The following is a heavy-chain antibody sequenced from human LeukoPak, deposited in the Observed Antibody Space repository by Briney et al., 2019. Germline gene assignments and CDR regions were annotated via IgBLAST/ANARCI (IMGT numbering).Heavy chain of an antibody. CDR2: MNPNSGNT. CDR1: GYTFTSYD. D-gene: IGHD3-10*01. J-gene: IGHJ4*02. CDR3: ARSNDYGSGKNDY. V-gene: IGHV1-8*03. Sequence: ASVKVSCKASGYTFTSYDINWVRQATGQGLEWMGWMNPNSGNTGYAQKFQGRVTITRNTSISTAYMELSSMRSEDTAVYYCARSNDYGSGKNDYWGQGTLVSVSS.